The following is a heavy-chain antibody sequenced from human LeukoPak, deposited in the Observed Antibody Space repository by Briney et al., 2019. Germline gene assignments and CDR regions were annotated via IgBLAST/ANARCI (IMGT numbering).Heavy chain of an antibody. Sequence: GESLRPSCAASGFTFSTFAMIWVRQPPGKGLEWVSSIFPSGGEIHYADSVRGRFTISRDNSKSTLSLQMNSLRAEDTAIYYCATYRQVLLPFESWGQGTLVTVSS. D-gene: IGHD2-8*02. CDR1: GFTFSTFA. J-gene: IGHJ4*02. CDR3: ATYRQVLLPFES. CDR2: IFPSGGEI. V-gene: IGHV3-23*01.